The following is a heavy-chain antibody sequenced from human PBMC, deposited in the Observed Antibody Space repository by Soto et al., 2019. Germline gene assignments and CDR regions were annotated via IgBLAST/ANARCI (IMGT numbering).Heavy chain of an antibody. J-gene: IGHJ6*02. Sequence: QMQLVQSGPEVKKPGTSVKVSCKASGFTFTYSAVQWVRQARGQRLEWIGWIVVGSGNTNYAQKFQERVTITRDMPTSTAYMELSSLRSEDTAVYYCAARGCSSSSCYYYYGMDVWGQGTTVTVSS. CDR3: AARGCSSSSCYYYYGMDV. V-gene: IGHV1-58*01. CDR2: IVVGSGNT. D-gene: IGHD2-2*01. CDR1: GFTFTYSA.